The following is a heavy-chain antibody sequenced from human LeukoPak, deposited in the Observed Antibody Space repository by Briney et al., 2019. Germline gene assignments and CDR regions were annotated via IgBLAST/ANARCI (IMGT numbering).Heavy chain of an antibody. Sequence: GGSLRLSCAASGFTFSNYGMNWVRQASGKGLEWVSYISAISSSSTYYADSVKGRFTISRDNAKNSLYLQMNSLRAEDTAVYYCARDFHRRYYDSSGYNAFDIWGQGTMVTVSS. V-gene: IGHV3-48*04. CDR1: GFTFSNYG. CDR3: ARDFHRRYYDSSGYNAFDI. D-gene: IGHD3-22*01. J-gene: IGHJ3*02. CDR2: ISAISSSST.